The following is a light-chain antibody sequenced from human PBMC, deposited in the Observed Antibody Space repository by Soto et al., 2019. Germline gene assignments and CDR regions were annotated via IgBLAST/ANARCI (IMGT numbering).Light chain of an antibody. CDR2: DAS. CDR1: QGIGNA. V-gene: IGKV1-13*02. CDR3: QQYNSYP. J-gene: IGKJ1*01. Sequence: AIQMTQSPSSLSASVGDRVTIFCRASQGIGNALGWYQQKPGKPPKVLIYDASSLESGVPSRFSGSGSGTEFTLTISSLQPDDFATYYCQQYNSYPFGQGTKVAIK.